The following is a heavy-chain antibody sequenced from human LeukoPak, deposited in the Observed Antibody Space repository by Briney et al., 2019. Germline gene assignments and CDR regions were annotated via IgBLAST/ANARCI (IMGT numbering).Heavy chain of an antibody. CDR2: IYYSGST. Sequence: KPSETLSLTCTVSSGSISNYYWNWIRQPPGKGLEWIGYIYYSGSTNYNPSLKSRVTISVDTSKNQFSLKLSSVTAADTAVYYCARVGCSSTSCYGFGGPLDAFDIWGQGTMVTVSS. CDR3: ARVGCSSTSCYGFGGPLDAFDI. CDR1: SGSISNYY. J-gene: IGHJ3*02. D-gene: IGHD2-2*01. V-gene: IGHV4-59*01.